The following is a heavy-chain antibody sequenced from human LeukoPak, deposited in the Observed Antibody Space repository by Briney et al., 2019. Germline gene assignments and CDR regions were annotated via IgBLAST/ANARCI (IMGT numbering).Heavy chain of an antibody. D-gene: IGHD2-21*02. J-gene: IGHJ5*02. CDR3: ARLVVTSSANRFDP. V-gene: IGHV4-4*09. CDR2: IHTSGNI. CDR1: GGSISSSY. Sequence: SETLSLTCTVSGGSISSSYWSWIRQPPGKGLEWIGYIHTSGNINYNPSLNSRVTMSMDTSKSQFSLKLSSVTAADTAVYYCARLVVTSSANRFDPWGQGTLALVSS.